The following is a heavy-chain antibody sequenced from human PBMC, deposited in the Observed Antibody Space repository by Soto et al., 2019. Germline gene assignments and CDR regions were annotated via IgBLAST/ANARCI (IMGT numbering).Heavy chain of an antibody. CDR3: ANSGGLSEV. D-gene: IGHD3-16*01. CDR1: GFTFDDYA. V-gene: IGHV3-9*01. CDR2: ISWNSGRI. Sequence: EVQLVESGGGLVQPGRSLRLSCAASGFTFDDYAMQWVRQAPGKGLEWVSGISWNSGRIGYADSVKGRFTIARDNAKNSLYLQMNSLRPEDTALYYCANSGGLSEVWGKGTTVTVSS. J-gene: IGHJ6*04.